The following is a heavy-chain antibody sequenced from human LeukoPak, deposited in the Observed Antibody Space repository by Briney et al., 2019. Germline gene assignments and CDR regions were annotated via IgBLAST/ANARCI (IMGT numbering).Heavy chain of an antibody. Sequence: PSETLSLTCSVSGGSISRSDYYWGWVRQPPGKGLEWIGSLYYSGNTYYNPSLKSRVTVSVDTSKNQFSLRLRSVTAADTAVYYCARQGSGPLTGLDIWGQGTMVTVSS. V-gene: IGHV4-39*01. CDR3: ARQGSGPLTGLDI. J-gene: IGHJ3*02. D-gene: IGHD3-9*01. CDR1: GGSISRSDYY. CDR2: LYYSGNT.